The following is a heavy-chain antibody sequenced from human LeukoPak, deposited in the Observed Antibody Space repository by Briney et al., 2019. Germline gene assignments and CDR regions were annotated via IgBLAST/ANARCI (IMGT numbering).Heavy chain of an antibody. D-gene: IGHD4-17*01. V-gene: IGHV4-38-2*02. J-gene: IGHJ4*02. CDR3: AREGSNYGDYYFDY. Sequence: SETLSLTCTVSGYSISSGYYWGWIRQPPGKGLEWIGSIYHSGSTYYNPSLKSRVTISVDTSKNQFSLKLSSVTAADTAVYYCAREGSNYGDYYFDYWGQGTLVTVSS. CDR1: GYSISSGYY. CDR2: IYHSGST.